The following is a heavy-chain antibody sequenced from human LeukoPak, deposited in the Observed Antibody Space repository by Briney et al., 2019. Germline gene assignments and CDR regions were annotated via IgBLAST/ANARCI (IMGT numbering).Heavy chain of an antibody. CDR3: ASHDYGDYPDAFDI. CDR1: GFTFSSYW. D-gene: IGHD4-17*01. J-gene: IGHJ3*02. CDR2: ISSSSSYI. Sequence: GGSLRLSCTASGFTFSSYWMTWVRQAPGKGLEWVSSISSSSSYIYYADSVKGRFTISRDNAKNSLYLQMNSLRAEDTAVYYCASHDYGDYPDAFDIWGQGTLVTVSS. V-gene: IGHV3-21*01.